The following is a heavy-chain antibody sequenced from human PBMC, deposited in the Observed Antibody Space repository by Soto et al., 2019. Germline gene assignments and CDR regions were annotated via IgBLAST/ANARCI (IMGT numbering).Heavy chain of an antibody. CDR3: VRDGTKTLRDWFDP. Sequence: QVQLQESGPGLVKPSETLSLTCTVSGASISGFYWSWIRKSAGKGLEWIGRIYATGTTDYNPSLKSRVMMSVDTSKKQFALKLRSVTAVDPAVYYCVRDGTKTLRDWFDPWGQGISVTVSS. CDR2: IYATGTT. J-gene: IGHJ5*02. V-gene: IGHV4-4*07. D-gene: IGHD1-1*01. CDR1: GASISGFY.